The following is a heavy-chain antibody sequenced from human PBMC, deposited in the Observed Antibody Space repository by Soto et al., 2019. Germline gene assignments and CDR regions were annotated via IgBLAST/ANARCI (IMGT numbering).Heavy chain of an antibody. D-gene: IGHD3-22*01. Sequence: SETLSLTCAVSGYSISSGYYWGWIRQPPGKGLEWIGSIYHSGSTYYNPSLKSRVTISVDTSKNQFSLKLSSVTAADTAVYYCARDRYHDSSGYSDAFDIWGQGTMVTVSS. V-gene: IGHV4-38-2*02. J-gene: IGHJ3*02. CDR3: ARDRYHDSSGYSDAFDI. CDR1: GYSISSGYY. CDR2: IYHSGST.